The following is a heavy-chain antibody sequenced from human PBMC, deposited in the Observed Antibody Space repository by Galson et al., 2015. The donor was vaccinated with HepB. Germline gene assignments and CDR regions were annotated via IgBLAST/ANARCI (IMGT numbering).Heavy chain of an antibody. Sequence: SLRLSCAVSGFIFENYGMHWVRQAPGKGLEWVAMISYDGTRKYYADSVKGRFSISRDNSDNTLYLQISSLRPDETALFYCARDSPGIPGLGSSGISGIMDAWGQGTLVTVSS. V-gene: IGHV3-30*14. CDR1: GFIFENYG. CDR2: ISYDGTRK. D-gene: IGHD4-23*01. J-gene: IGHJ5*02. CDR3: ARDSPGIPGLGSSGISGIMDA.